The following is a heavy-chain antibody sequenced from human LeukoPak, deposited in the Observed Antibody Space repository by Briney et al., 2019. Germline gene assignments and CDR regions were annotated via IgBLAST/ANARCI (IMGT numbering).Heavy chain of an antibody. CDR1: GYTLTELS. V-gene: IGHV1-24*01. CDR3: AVGYCTNGVCYTIGY. J-gene: IGHJ4*02. CDR2: FDPEDGET. D-gene: IGHD2-8*01. Sequence: ASVKVSCKVSGYTLTELSMHWVRQAPGKGLEWMGGFDPEDGETIYAQKFQGRVTMTEDTSTDTAYMELSSLRSEDTAVYYRAVGYCTNGVCYTIGYWGQGTLVTVSS.